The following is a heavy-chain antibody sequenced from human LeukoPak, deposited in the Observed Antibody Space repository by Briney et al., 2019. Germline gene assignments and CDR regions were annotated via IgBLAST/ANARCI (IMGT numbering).Heavy chain of an antibody. CDR3: ARDLGSGSYLGYYFDY. Sequence: ASVKVSCKASGYTFTGYYMHWVRQAPGQGLEWMGWINPNSGGTNYTQKFQGRFTITRDTSISTAYMELSRLRSDDTAVYYCARDLGSGSYLGYYFDYWGQGTLVTVSS. J-gene: IGHJ4*02. CDR2: INPNSGGT. CDR1: GYTFTGYY. V-gene: IGHV1-2*02. D-gene: IGHD3-10*01.